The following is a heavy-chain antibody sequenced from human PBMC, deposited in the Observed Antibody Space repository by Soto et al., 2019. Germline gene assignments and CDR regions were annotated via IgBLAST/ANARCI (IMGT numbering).Heavy chain of an antibody. Sequence: ASVKVSCKASGYTFTGYYIHWVRQAPGQGLEWMGWINPNSSGTNYAQKFQGWVTMTRDTSISTAYMELSRLRSDDTAVYYCARGTTLLGVIKQWLEREEYFQHWGQGTLVTVSS. D-gene: IGHD6-19*01. CDR1: GYTFTGYY. J-gene: IGHJ1*01. CDR3: ARGTTLLGVIKQWLEREEYFQH. V-gene: IGHV1-2*04. CDR2: INPNSSGT.